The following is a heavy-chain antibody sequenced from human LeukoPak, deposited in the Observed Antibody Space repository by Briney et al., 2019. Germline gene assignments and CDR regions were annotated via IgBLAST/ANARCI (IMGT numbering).Heavy chain of an antibody. Sequence: PGGSLRLSCAASGFTFRNFWMHWVRHVPGEGLVWVSRIIYDGAATNYADSVRGRFTISRDNANNMLYLQMNSLRVEDTGIYYCTRETILRGDYYYYMDVWGKGTTVTVSS. V-gene: IGHV3-74*01. J-gene: IGHJ6*03. CDR1: GFTFRNFW. CDR2: IIYDGAAT. CDR3: TRETILRGDYYYYMDV. D-gene: IGHD2/OR15-2a*01.